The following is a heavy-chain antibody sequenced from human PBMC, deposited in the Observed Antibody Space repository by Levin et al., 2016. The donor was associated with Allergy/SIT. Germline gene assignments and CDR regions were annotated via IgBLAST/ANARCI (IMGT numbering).Heavy chain of an antibody. D-gene: IGHD6-13*01. J-gene: IGHJ6*03. V-gene: IGHV4-4*02. CDR1: GGSISSSNW. CDR3: ASGAGGGSWYSPTYYYYMDV. Sequence: SETLSLTCAVSGGSISSSNWWSWVRQPPGKGLEWIGEIYHSGSTNYNPSLKSRVTISVDKSKNQFSLKLSSVTAADTAVYYCASGAGGGSWYSPTYYYYMDVWGKGTTVTVSS. CDR2: IYHSGST.